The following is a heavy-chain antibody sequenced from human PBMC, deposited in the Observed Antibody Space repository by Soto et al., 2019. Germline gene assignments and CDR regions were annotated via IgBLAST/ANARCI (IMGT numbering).Heavy chain of an antibody. CDR2: IIPIFGTA. CDR3: AREGRVAVERNYYYGMDV. V-gene: IGHV1-69*13. CDR1: GGTFSSYA. Sequence: ASVKVSCKASGGTFSSYAISWVRQAPGQGLEWMGGIIPIFGTANYAQKFQGRVTITADESTSTAYMELSSLRSEDTAVYYCAREGRVAVERNYYYGMDVWGQGTTVTVSS. J-gene: IGHJ6*02. D-gene: IGHD3-10*01.